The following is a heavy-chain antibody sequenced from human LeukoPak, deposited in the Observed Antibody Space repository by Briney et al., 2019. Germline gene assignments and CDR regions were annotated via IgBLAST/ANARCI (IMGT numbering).Heavy chain of an antibody. CDR3: ATSGGGQLERPYYYYYYMDV. D-gene: IGHD1-1*01. Sequence: ASVKVSCKVSGYTLTELSIHWVRQTPGKGLEWMGGFDPEEGETIYAQKFQGRVTMTEDTSPDTAYMELSSLTSEDTAVYYCATSGGGQLERPYYYYYYMDVWGKGTTVTVSS. V-gene: IGHV1-24*01. CDR2: FDPEEGET. J-gene: IGHJ6*03. CDR1: GYTLTELS.